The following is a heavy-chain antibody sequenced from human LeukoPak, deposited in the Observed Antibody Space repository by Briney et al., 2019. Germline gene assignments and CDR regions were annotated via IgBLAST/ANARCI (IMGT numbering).Heavy chain of an antibody. V-gene: IGHV4-34*01. Sequence: RSSETLSLTCAVYDGSFTGYYWSWIRQPPGKGLEWIGDINHNRVTNYSPSLKSRVTISLDTSKNQFSLKLGSVTAADTAVYFCARGRDVNYYDYDWGKDRYTHVFDMWGRGTMVIVSS. CDR3: ARGRDVNYYDYDWGKDRYTHVFDM. CDR2: INHNRVT. J-gene: IGHJ3*02. CDR1: DGSFTGYY. D-gene: IGHD3-16*02.